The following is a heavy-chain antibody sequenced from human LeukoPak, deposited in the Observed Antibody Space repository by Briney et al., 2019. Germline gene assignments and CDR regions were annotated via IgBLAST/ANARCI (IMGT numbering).Heavy chain of an antibody. CDR2: ISGSGGST. CDR1: GFTFSSYA. CDR3: AKDSAYSSGFLFDY. V-gene: IGHV3-23*01. Sequence: PGGSLRLSCAASGFTFSSYAMSWIRQAPGKGLEWVSAISGSGGSTYYADSVKGRFTISRDNSKNTLYLQMNSLRAEDTAVYYCAKDSAYSSGFLFDYWGQGTLVTVSS. J-gene: IGHJ4*02. D-gene: IGHD6-19*01.